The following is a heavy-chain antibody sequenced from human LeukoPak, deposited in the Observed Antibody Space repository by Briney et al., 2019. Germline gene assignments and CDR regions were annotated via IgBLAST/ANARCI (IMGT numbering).Heavy chain of an antibody. D-gene: IGHD5-12*01. CDR2: IKQDGSEK. V-gene: IGHV3-7*01. CDR3: ARDVGGYDYYYYYMDV. J-gene: IGHJ6*03. Sequence: GGSLRLSCAASGFTFSSYWMSWVRQAPGKGLEWVANIKQDGSEKYYVDSVKGRFTISRDNAKNSLYLQMNSLRAEDTAVYYCARDVGGYDYYYYYMDVWGKGTTVTVSS. CDR1: GFTFSSYW.